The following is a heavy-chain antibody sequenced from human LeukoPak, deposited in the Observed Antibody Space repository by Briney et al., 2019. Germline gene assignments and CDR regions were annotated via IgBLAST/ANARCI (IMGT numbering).Heavy chain of an antibody. D-gene: IGHD3-3*01. CDR3: ARIGGLIGFYYFDY. J-gene: IGHJ4*02. CDR2: IYYSGST. CDR1: GGSISSSSYY. Sequence: PSETLSLTCTVSGGSISSSSYYWGWIRQPPGKGLEWIGSIYYSGSTYYNPSLKSRVTISVDTSKNQFSLKLSSVTAADTAVYYCARIGGLIGFYYFDYWGQGTLVTVSS. V-gene: IGHV4-39*07.